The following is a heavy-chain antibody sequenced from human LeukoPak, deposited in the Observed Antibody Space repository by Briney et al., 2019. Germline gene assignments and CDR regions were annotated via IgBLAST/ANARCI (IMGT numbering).Heavy chain of an antibody. J-gene: IGHJ5*02. D-gene: IGHD3-10*01. CDR3: AGYGSGSFRGWFDP. CDR1: GGSTNTYY. V-gene: IGHV4-59*08. CDR2: MFDSGTT. Sequence: SETLSLTCTVSGGSTNTYYWSWIRQPPGKGLEWIGYMFDSGTTKCNPSLKSRVTISLDTSKNQVSLKLSSVTAADTAVYYCAGYGSGSFRGWFDPWGQGTLVIVSS.